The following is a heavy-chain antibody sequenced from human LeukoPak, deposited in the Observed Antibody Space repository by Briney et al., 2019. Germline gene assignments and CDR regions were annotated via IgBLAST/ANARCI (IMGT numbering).Heavy chain of an antibody. CDR3: AKDWTGTKPFDL. Sequence: GGSLRLSCAASGFTFSSYWMHWVRQAPGKGLVWVSRINGDGSSTAYADSVKGRFTISRDNAKNSLYLQMNSLRAEDTAVYYCAKDWTGTKPFDLWGRGTLVTVSS. V-gene: IGHV3-74*01. D-gene: IGHD3/OR15-3a*01. CDR2: INGDGSST. J-gene: IGHJ2*01. CDR1: GFTFSSYW.